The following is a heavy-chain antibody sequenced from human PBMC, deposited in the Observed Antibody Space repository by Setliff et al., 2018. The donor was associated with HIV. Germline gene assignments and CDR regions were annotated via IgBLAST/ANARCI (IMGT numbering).Heavy chain of an antibody. Sequence: ETLSLTCSVSGGSITSYSWNWIRHVPGKEVEWIGNIYYGRRANHKPSLKSRVTISADWHRNQFSLELRSVTAADTAVYYCARDFTYDNRGSLTRFAMDVWGQGITVTVSS. CDR2: IYYGRRA. CDR1: GGSITSYS. V-gene: IGHV4-59*01. D-gene: IGHD3-22*01. CDR3: ARDFTYDNRGSLTRFAMDV. J-gene: IGHJ6*02.